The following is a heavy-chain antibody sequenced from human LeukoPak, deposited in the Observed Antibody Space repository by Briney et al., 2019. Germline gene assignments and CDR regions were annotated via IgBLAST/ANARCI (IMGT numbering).Heavy chain of an antibody. CDR2: IKSKTDGGTT. V-gene: IGHV3-15*07. CDR1: GFTFSNAW. D-gene: IGHD3-22*01. J-gene: IGHJ4*02. CDR3: TTGGPLDHYYDSSGYYGDYFDY. Sequence: GGSLRLSCAASGFTFSNAWMNWVRQAPGKGLEWVGRIKSKTDGGTTDYAAPVKGRFTISRDDSKNTLYLQMNSLKTEDTAVYYCTTGGPLDHYYDSSGYYGDYFDYWGQGTLVTVSS.